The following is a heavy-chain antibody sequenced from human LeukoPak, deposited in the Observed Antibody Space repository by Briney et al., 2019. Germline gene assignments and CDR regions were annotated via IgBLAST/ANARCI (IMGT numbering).Heavy chain of an antibody. Sequence: GGSLRLSCAASAFTFSSYAMSWVRQAPGKGLEWVAFIRYDGSNKYYADSVKGRFTISRDNSKNTLYLQMNSLRDEDTAVYYCAKALTTVVTRGDAFDIWGQGTMVTVSS. J-gene: IGHJ3*02. D-gene: IGHD4-23*01. CDR3: AKALTTVVTRGDAFDI. V-gene: IGHV3-30*02. CDR2: IRYDGSNK. CDR1: AFTFSSYA.